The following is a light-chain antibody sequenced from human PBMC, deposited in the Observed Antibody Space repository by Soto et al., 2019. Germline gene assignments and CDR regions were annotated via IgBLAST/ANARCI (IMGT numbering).Light chain of an antibody. CDR3: SSFSSSSTFYV. V-gene: IGLV2-14*01. CDR2: QVS. CDR1: SSDISDFYY. J-gene: IGLJ1*01. Sequence: QSALTQPASVSESPGQSITISCTVTSSDISDFYYVSCYQHHPGKDPEVMIYQVSNQPSGVSNRFSGSKSGNTASLTISGLQAEEEADYFCSSFSSSSTFYVFGAGSKGTVL.